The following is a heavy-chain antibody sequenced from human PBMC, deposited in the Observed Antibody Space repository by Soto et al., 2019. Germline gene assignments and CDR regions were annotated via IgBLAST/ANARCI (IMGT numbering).Heavy chain of an antibody. J-gene: IGHJ6*02. CDR1: GFTFSSYW. Sequence: GGSLRLSCAASGFTFSSYWMSWVRQAPGKGLEWVANIKQDGSEKYYVDSVKGRFTISRDNAKNSLYLQMNSLRAEDTAVYYCARDPALNYCSGGSCHPYYYYGMDVWGQGTTVTVSS. V-gene: IGHV3-7*05. D-gene: IGHD2-15*01. CDR3: ARDPALNYCSGGSCHPYYYYGMDV. CDR2: IKQDGSEK.